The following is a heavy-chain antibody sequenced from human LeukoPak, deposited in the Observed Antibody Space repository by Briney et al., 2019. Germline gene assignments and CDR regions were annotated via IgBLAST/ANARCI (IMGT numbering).Heavy chain of an antibody. D-gene: IGHD1-20*01. CDR3: ARRGPYNWNEENNWFDP. CDR1: GGSISSSSYY. V-gene: IGHV4-39*01. CDR2: IYYSGST. J-gene: IGHJ5*02. Sequence: SETLSLTCTVPGGSISSSSYYWGWIRQPPGKGLEWIGSIYYSGSTYYNPSLKSRVTISVDTSKNQFSLKLSSVTAADTAVYYCARRGPYNWNEENNWFDPWGQGTLVTVSS.